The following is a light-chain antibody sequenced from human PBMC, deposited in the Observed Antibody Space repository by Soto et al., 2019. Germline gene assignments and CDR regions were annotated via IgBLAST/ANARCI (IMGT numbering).Light chain of an antibody. CDR1: QIIGSR. J-gene: IGKJ3*01. CDR3: QQANSFPFT. Sequence: DIQMTQSPSSVSASIGDRVTITCRASQIIGSRLAWYQQKPGKAPTLLIYAASTLQGGVPLRFTGSGSGTDFFLTINSLQAEDSATYYCQQANSFPFTFGPGTKVHIK. CDR2: AAS. V-gene: IGKV1-12*02.